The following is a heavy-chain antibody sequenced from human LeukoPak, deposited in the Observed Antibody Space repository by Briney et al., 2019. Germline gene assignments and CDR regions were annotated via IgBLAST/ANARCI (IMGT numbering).Heavy chain of an antibody. J-gene: IGHJ4*02. V-gene: IGHV3-7*01. D-gene: IGHD7-27*01. CDR1: GFTLSSYW. CDR3: ARDKMTGDSYFDY. CDR2: IKQDGSEK. Sequence: GGSLRLSCAASGFTLSSYWMSWVRQAPGKGLEWVAHIKQDGSEKNYVDSVKGRFTISRDNAKNSLLLQMDGLRAEDAAVYYCARDKMTGDSYFDYWGQGTLVTVSS.